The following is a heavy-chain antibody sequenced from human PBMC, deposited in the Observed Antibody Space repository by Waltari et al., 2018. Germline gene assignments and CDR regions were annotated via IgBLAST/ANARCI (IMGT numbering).Heavy chain of an antibody. Sequence: QVQLQESGPGLVKPSETLSLTCTVSGGSISSYYWSWIRQPPGKGLEWIGYIYYSGSTNYTPSLKSRVTISVDTSKNQFSLKLSSVTAADTAVYYCARGAYCGGDCFYYYYYYYMDVWGKGTTVTVSS. CDR2: IYYSGST. CDR1: GGSISSYY. D-gene: IGHD2-21*01. CDR3: ARGAYCGGDCFYYYYYYYMDV. J-gene: IGHJ6*03. V-gene: IGHV4-59*01.